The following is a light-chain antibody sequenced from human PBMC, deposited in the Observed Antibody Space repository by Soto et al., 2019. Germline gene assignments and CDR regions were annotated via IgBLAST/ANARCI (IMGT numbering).Light chain of an antibody. Sequence: DIQMTQSPSSLSASVEDRVIITCRASQSISNHLNWYQQKPGKAPKLLIFAASSLQSGVPSRFSGSRSGPDLTLTISSLQPEDFATYYCQKYNSARWTFGQGTKVEIK. CDR2: AAS. CDR1: QSISNH. J-gene: IGKJ1*01. V-gene: IGKV1-39*01. CDR3: QKYNSARWT.